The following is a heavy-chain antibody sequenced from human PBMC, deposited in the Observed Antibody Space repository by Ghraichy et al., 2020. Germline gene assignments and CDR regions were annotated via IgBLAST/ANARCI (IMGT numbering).Heavy chain of an antibody. CDR3: ARDRGDSRSYYYFDK. Sequence: GSLRLSCAASGFTFSSYSMSWVRQAPGKGLEWVSFISSRSSTIYYTDSVKGRFTISKDNARNSMYLQMNSLRDDDTAIYYCARDRGDSRSYYYFDKWGQGTLVTVSS. CDR1: GFTFSSYS. J-gene: IGHJ4*02. V-gene: IGHV3-48*02. D-gene: IGHD3-10*01. CDR2: ISSRSSTI.